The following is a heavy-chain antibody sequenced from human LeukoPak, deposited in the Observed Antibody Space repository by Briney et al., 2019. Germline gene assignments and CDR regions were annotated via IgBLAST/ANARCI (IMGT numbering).Heavy chain of an antibody. J-gene: IGHJ6*02. CDR1: GGTCSSYA. Sequence: SVKVSCKASGGTCSSYAISWVRQAPGQGLEWMGGIIPIFGTANYAQKFQGRVTITADESTSTAYMELSSLRSDDTAVYYCARGDTGYCSSTSCYDYYYYGMDVWGQGTTVTVSS. CDR3: ARGDTGYCSSTSCYDYYYYGMDV. V-gene: IGHV1-69*13. D-gene: IGHD2-2*01. CDR2: IIPIFGTA.